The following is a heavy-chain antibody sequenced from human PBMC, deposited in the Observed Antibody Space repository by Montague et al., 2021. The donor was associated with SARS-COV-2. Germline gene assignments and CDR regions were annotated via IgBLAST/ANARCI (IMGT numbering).Heavy chain of an antibody. CDR3: ARVIWYLDV. Sequence: SETLSLTCGVSGDSISRYYWSWIRQSAGKGLEWIGRIYTGGYFNYNPSLQSRVSMSVDTSKSQVSLNVTSVTAADTAVYYCARVIWYLDVWGRGILVTVSS. J-gene: IGHJ2*01. CDR2: IYTGGYF. CDR1: GDSISRYY. V-gene: IGHV4-59*10. D-gene: IGHD2/OR15-2a*01.